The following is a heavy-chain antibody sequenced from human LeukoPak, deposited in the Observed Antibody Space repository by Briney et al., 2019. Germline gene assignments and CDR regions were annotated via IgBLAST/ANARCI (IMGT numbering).Heavy chain of an antibody. J-gene: IGHJ6*03. V-gene: IGHV3-21*01. CDR1: GFTFSSYS. Sequence: GGSLRLSCAASGFTFSSYSMNWVRQAPGKGLEWVSSISSSSSYIYYADSVKGRFTISRDNAKNSLYLQMNSLRDEDTAVYYCARVGSSSSRYYYYMGVWGKGTRVTVSS. CDR2: ISSSSSYI. D-gene: IGHD6-6*01. CDR3: ARVGSSSSRYYYYMGV.